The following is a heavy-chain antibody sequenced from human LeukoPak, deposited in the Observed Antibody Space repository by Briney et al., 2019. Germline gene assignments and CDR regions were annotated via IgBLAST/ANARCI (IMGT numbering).Heavy chain of an antibody. D-gene: IGHD3-10*01. CDR3: VRQGYGSGTDHRYYYVMDV. Sequence: GESLKISCQGSGYSFSNYLIGWVRQKPGQGLEWVGIIYPGYSDTIYSPSFQGQVTFSADTSISTAYLQWSSLKASDTAMYYCVRQGYGSGTDHRYYYVMDVWGQGTTVTVSS. CDR2: IYPGYSDT. CDR1: GYSFSNYL. V-gene: IGHV5-51*01. J-gene: IGHJ6*02.